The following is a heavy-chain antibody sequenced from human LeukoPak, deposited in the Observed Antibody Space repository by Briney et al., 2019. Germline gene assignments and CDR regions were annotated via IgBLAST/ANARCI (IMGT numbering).Heavy chain of an antibody. CDR2: IYPGDSDT. V-gene: IGHV5-51*01. CDR1: GYSFTSYW. D-gene: IGHD6-13*01. CDR3: ARVYSSSWYNSHFDY. J-gene: IGHJ4*02. Sequence: GESLKISCKGSGYSFTSYWTGWVRQMPGKGLEWMGIIYPGDSDTRYSPSFQGQVTISADKSISTAYLQWSSLKASDTAMYYCARVYSSSWYNSHFDYWGQGTLVTVSS.